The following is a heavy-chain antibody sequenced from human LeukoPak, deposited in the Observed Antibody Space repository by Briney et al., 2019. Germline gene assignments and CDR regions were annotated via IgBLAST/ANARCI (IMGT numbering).Heavy chain of an antibody. CDR1: GGSFSGYY. Sequence: PSETLSLTCAVYGGSFSGYYWSWIRQPPGKGLEWIGSIYYSGSTYYNPSLKSRVTISVDTSKNQFSLKLSSVTAADTAVYYCARELGYYYGSGVDYWGQGTLVTVSS. V-gene: IGHV4-34*01. CDR3: ARELGYYYGSGVDY. D-gene: IGHD3-10*01. CDR2: IYYSGST. J-gene: IGHJ4*02.